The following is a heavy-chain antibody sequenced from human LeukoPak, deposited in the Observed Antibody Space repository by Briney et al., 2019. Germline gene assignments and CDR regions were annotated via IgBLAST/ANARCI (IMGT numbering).Heavy chain of an antibody. CDR1: GFTFSYYS. V-gene: IGHV3-48*01. CDR2: IDSSSATT. CDR3: AGSTVWSGIFQY. Sequence: PGGSLTLSCAAPGFTFSYYSMTWVRQAPGKGLEWVSYIDSSSATTYYAYSVKGRFIISRDNAKNSLFLQINSLRAEDTAVYYCAGSTVWSGIFQYWGQGTLVTVSS. D-gene: IGHD3-3*01. J-gene: IGHJ1*01.